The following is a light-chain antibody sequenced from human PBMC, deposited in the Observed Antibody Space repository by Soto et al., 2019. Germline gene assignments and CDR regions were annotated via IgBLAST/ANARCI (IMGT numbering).Light chain of an antibody. CDR2: DAS. V-gene: IGKV1-5*01. CDR1: QSISSY. CDR3: QQYDTYSWT. Sequence: IQMTQSPSSLSASVGDRVTITCRASQSISSYLNWYQQKPGKAPKLLIYDASSLESGVPSRFSGSGSGTEFTLTISSLQPDDFATYYCQQYDTYSWTFGQRTKVDI. J-gene: IGKJ1*01.